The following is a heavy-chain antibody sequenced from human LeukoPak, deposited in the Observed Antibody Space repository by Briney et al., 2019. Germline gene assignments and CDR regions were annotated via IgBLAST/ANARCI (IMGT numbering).Heavy chain of an antibody. V-gene: IGHV1-3*01. D-gene: IGHD1-26*01. CDR2: INAGNGNT. CDR3: ARDSGSYSRRGAFDI. Sequence: ASVKVSCKDSGYTFTSYAMHWVRQAPGQRLEWMGWINAGNGNTKYSQKFQGRVTITRDTSASTAYMELSSLRSEDTAVYYCARDSGSYSRRGAFDIWGQGTMVTVSS. CDR1: GYTFTSYA. J-gene: IGHJ3*02.